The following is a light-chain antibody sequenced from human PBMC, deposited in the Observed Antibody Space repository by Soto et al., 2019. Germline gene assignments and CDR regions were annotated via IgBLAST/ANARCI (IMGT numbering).Light chain of an antibody. V-gene: IGLV2-8*01. Sequence: QSALTQPASASGSPGQSVTISCTGTSSDVGGYNYVSWYQQHPGKAPTLIIYEVTKRPSGVPDRFSGSKSGNTASLTVSGLQAEDEADYYCSSYAVSIPFVFGTGTRSPS. CDR1: SSDVGGYNY. CDR3: SSYAVSIPFV. CDR2: EVT. J-gene: IGLJ1*01.